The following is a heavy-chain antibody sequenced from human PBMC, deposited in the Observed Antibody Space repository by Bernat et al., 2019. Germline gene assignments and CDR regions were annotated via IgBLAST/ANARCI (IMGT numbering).Heavy chain of an antibody. V-gene: IGHV3-33*01. J-gene: IGHJ4*02. CDR2: IWYDGSNK. CDR3: ARDMEGDYLDY. CDR1: GFTFGSYG. D-gene: IGHD3-10*01. Sequence: QVQLVESGGGVVQPGRSLRLSCAASGFTFGSYGMHWVRQAPGKGLEWVAVIWYDGSNKYYADSVKGRFTISRDNSKNTLYLQMNSLRAEDTAVYYCARDMEGDYLDYWGQGTLVTVSS.